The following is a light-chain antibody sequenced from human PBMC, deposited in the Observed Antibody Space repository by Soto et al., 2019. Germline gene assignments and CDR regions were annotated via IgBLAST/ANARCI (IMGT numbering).Light chain of an antibody. J-gene: IGKJ2*01. CDR3: QQYGSSPNT. V-gene: IGKV3-20*01. CDR2: GAS. CDR1: QSVSSSY. Sequence: EIVLTQSPGTLSLSPGERATLSCRASQSVSSSYLAWYQQKPGQAPRLLIYGASSRATGIPDRFSGSGSGTDFTLTISRLEPEDFAGHYCQQYGSSPNTFGQGTKLEIK.